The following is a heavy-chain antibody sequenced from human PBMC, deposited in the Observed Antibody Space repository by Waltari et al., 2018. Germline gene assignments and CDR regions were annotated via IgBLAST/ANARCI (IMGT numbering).Heavy chain of an antibody. V-gene: IGHV3-15*01. CDR1: GFTFSNAW. CDR3: APRYVY. D-gene: IGHD3-16*01. J-gene: IGHJ4*02. Sequence: EVQLVESGGGLVKPGGSLRLSCAASGFTFSNAWMSWVRQAPGKGLEWVGRIKSKTDGGTTDYAAPVKGRFTIARDNSKNTLYLQMNSLRAEDTAVYYCAPRYVYWGQGTLVTVSS. CDR2: IKSKTDGGTT.